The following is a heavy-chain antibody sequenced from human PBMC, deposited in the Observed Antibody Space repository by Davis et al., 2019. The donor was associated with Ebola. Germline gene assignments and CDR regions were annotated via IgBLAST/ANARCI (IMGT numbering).Heavy chain of an antibody. Sequence: SETLSLTCAVYAGSFSGYYWSWIRQPPGKGLEWIGEINHSGSTNYNPSLQSRVTISEDTSKNQFSLKLNSVTAADTAVYYCARSSFYYGSGSYPYWYFDLWGRGTLVTVSS. CDR3: ARSSFYYGSGSYPYWYFDL. CDR1: AGSFSGYY. D-gene: IGHD3-10*01. V-gene: IGHV4-34*01. CDR2: INHSGST. J-gene: IGHJ2*01.